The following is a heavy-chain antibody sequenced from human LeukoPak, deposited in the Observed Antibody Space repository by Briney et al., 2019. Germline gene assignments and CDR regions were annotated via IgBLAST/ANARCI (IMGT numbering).Heavy chain of an antibody. Sequence: PSETLSLTCAVYGGSFSGYYWSWIRQSRGKGLEWIGEINHNGSTTYNPSLKSRVTISVDTSKNQLSVKLNSVTAADTAVYYCARWSLGVVAAHYYYYMDVWGKGTTVTISS. CDR1: GGSFSGYY. CDR2: INHNGST. V-gene: IGHV4-34*01. J-gene: IGHJ6*03. D-gene: IGHD2-15*01. CDR3: ARWSLGVVAAHYYYYMDV.